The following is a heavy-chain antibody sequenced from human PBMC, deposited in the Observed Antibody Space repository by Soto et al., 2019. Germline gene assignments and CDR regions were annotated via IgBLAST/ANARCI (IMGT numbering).Heavy chain of an antibody. D-gene: IGHD2-15*01. CDR1: GFTFSSYA. J-gene: IGHJ4*02. CDR2: ISGSGGST. CDR3: ANAVVAATPQALDY. V-gene: IGHV3-23*01. Sequence: AGSLRLSCAASGFTFSSYAMSWVRQAPGKGLEWVSAISGSGGSTYYADSVKGRFTISRDNSKNTLYLQMNSLRAEDTAVYYCANAVVAATPQALDYWGQGTLVTVSS.